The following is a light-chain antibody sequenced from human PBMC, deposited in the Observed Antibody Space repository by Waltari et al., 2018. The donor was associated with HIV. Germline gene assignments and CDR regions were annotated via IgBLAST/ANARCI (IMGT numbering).Light chain of an antibody. CDR1: SGPVTIDHY. CDR3: FLSYNGVWV. V-gene: IGLV7-46*01. J-gene: IGLJ2*01. Sequence: QAVVTQEPSLTVSPGGTVTLTCGSTSGPVTIDHYPYWLHQKPGQAPRTLIFDTDVKYSWTPARFSASLRGGRAALTLSDVQPEDEADYFCFLSYNGVWVFGGGTKLSVL. CDR2: DTD.